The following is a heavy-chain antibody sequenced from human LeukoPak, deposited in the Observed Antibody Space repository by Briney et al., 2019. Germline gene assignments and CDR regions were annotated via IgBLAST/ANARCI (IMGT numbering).Heavy chain of an antibody. D-gene: IGHD5-12*01. CDR3: ARDSATIINWFDP. V-gene: IGHV1-2*02. J-gene: IGHJ5*02. CDR2: INPNSGGT. CDR1: GYTFTGYY. Sequence: ASGKVSCKASGYTFTGYYMHWVRQAPGQGLEWMGWINPNSGGTNYAQKFQGRVTMTRDTSISTAYMELSRLRSDDTAVYYCARDSATIINWFDPWGQGTLVTVSS.